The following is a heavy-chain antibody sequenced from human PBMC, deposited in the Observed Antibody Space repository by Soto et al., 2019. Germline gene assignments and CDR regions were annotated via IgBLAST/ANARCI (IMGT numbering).Heavy chain of an antibody. V-gene: IGHV4-31*03. D-gene: IGHD3-22*01. J-gene: IGHJ1*01. Sequence: SETLSLTCTVSGGSISSGGYYWSWIRQHPGKGLEWIGYIYHSGTTYYKSSLKSRLTISVDTSKNQFSLKLNSVTAADTAVYYCERHTYYYDSNGYPSSWGQGTLVTVSS. CDR1: GGSISSGGYY. CDR2: IYHSGTT. CDR3: ERHTYYYDSNGYPSS.